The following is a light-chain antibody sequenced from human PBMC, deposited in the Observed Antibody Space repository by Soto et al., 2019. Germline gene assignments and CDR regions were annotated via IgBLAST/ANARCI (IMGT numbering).Light chain of an antibody. CDR2: DAS. V-gene: IGKV3-11*01. Sequence: ELVLTQSPATLSLSPGERATLSCRASQSLSTYLGWYQQKPGQAPRLLIYDASNMAAGIPARFSGSGSGTDFTLTLGSLEPEYYAIYYCHHAGTFGGGTKVDIK. CDR1: QSLSTY. J-gene: IGKJ4*01. CDR3: HHAGT.